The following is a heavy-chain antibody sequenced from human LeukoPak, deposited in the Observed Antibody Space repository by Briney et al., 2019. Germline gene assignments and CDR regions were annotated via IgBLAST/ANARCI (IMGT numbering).Heavy chain of an antibody. Sequence: GGSLRLSCAASGFTFSSYSMNWVRQAPGRGLEWVSSISSSGSYISYADSVKGRFTISRDNAKNSLYLQMSSLRAEDTAVYYCAREVDYVFDFRGQGTLVTVSS. D-gene: IGHD4-17*01. CDR2: ISSSGSYI. CDR3: AREVDYVFDF. V-gene: IGHV3-21*01. CDR1: GFTFSSYS. J-gene: IGHJ4*02.